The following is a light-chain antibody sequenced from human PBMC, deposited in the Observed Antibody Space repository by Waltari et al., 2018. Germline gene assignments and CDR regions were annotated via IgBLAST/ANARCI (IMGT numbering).Light chain of an antibody. CDR3: QQYNTFSVT. CDR2: KAF. V-gene: IGKV1-5*03. J-gene: IGKJ4*01. Sequence: DIQMTQSPSTLSASVGDRITITCRASQSISDWLAWYQQKPGKAPKVLIYKAFTLESGVPSRFSGSGFGTEFTLTISSLQPDDFVTYYCQQYNTFSVTFGGGTKVEIK. CDR1: QSISDW.